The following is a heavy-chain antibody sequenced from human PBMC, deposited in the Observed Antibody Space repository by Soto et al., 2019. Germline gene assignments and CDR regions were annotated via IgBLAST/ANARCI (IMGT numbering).Heavy chain of an antibody. CDR3: ARNSLGVWSGYDGVYYCDY. CDR2: IIPIFGTA. CDR1: GGTFSSYA. V-gene: IGHV1-69*01. D-gene: IGHD3-3*01. J-gene: IGHJ4*02. Sequence: QVQLVQSGAEVKKPGSSVKVSCKASGGTFSSYAITWVRQAPGQGLEWMGGIIPIFGTANYAQKFQGRVTITADESTSTAYMGLSSLRSEDTAVYYCARNSLGVWSGYDGVYYCDYWGQGTLVTVSS.